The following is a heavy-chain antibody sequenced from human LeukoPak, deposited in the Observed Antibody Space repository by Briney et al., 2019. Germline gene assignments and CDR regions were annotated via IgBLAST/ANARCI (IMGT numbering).Heavy chain of an antibody. J-gene: IGHJ5*02. Sequence: ASVKVSCKASGYTFTGYYMHWVRQAPGLGLEWMGWINPNSGGTNYAQKFQGRVTMTRDTSISTAYMELSRLRSDDTAVYYCARNLYYYDSRGNWFDPWGQGTLVTVSS. CDR2: INPNSGGT. V-gene: IGHV1-2*02. CDR3: ARNLYYYDSRGNWFDP. D-gene: IGHD3-22*01. CDR1: GYTFTGYY.